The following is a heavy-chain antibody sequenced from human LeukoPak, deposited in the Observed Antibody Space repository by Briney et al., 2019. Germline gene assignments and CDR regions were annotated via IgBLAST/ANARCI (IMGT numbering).Heavy chain of an antibody. D-gene: IGHD5-18*01. CDR2: ISSSSSYI. V-gene: IGHV3-21*01. CDR3: ARDTGYSYGMDY. CDR1: GFTFSSYS. Sequence: GGSLRLSCAASGFTFSSYSMNWVRQAPGKGLEWVSSISSSSSYIYYAVSVKGRFTISRDNAKNSLYLQMNSLRAEDTAVYYCARDTGYSYGMDYWGQGTLVTVSS. J-gene: IGHJ4*02.